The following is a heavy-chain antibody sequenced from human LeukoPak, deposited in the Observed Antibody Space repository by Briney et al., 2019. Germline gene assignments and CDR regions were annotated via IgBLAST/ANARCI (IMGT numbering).Heavy chain of an antibody. J-gene: IGHJ5*02. CDR2: ISAYNGNT. V-gene: IGHV1-18*01. Sequence: ASVKVSCKASGYTFTSYGISWVRQAPGQGLEWMGWISAYNGNTNYAQKLQGRVTMTTDTSTSTAYMELRSLRSDDTAVYYCARGYCSNTSCRDNWFDPWGQGTLVTVSS. CDR1: GYTFTSYG. D-gene: IGHD2-2*01. CDR3: ARGYCSNTSCRDNWFDP.